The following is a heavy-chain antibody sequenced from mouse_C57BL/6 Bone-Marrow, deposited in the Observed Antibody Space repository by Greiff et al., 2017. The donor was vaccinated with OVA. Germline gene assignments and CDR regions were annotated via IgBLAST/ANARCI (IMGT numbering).Heavy chain of an antibody. CDR1: GYTFTSYG. Sequence: QVQLQQSGAELARPGASVKLSCKASGYTFTSYGISWVKQRTGQGLEWIGEIYPRSGNTYYNEKFKGKATLTAAKSSSTAYMELRSLTSEDSAVYFCAREGVYYYGSRGDYYFDYWGQGTTLTVSS. V-gene: IGHV1-81*01. CDR2: IYPRSGNT. J-gene: IGHJ2*01. CDR3: AREGVYYYGSRGDYYFDY. D-gene: IGHD1-1*01.